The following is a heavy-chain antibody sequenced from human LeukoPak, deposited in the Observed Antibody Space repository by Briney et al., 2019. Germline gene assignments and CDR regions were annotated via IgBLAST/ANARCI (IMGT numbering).Heavy chain of an antibody. CDR2: IYYSGST. D-gene: IGHD4-11*01. CDR3: ARADSNYEAFYYYYYMDV. CDR1: GGSISSYY. J-gene: IGHJ6*03. Sequence: SETLSLTCTVSGGSISSYYWSWIRQPPGKGLEWIGYIYYSGSTNYNPSLKSRVTISVDTSKNQFSLKLSSVTAADTAVYYCARADSNYEAFYYYYYMDVWGEGTTVTVSS. V-gene: IGHV4-59*01.